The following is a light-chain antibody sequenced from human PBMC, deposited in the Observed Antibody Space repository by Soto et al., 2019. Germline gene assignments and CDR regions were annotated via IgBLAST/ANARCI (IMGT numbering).Light chain of an antibody. CDR2: GAS. V-gene: IGKV3-20*01. J-gene: IGKJ2*01. CDR3: QQYGSSQYT. CDR1: QSVSSGY. Sequence: EIVLTQSPGTLSLSPGERATLSCRASQSVSSGYLAWYQQKPGQAPRLLIYGASSRATGIPDRFSGSGSRTDFTLTISRLEPEDFAVYYCQQYGSSQYTFGQGTKLEIK.